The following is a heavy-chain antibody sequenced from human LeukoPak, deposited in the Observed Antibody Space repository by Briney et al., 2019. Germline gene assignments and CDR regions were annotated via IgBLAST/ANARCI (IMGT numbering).Heavy chain of an antibody. J-gene: IGHJ4*02. V-gene: IGHV4-38-2*01. Sequence: SETLSLTCAVSGYSITNGYCWGWIRPPPGRGLEWIGSIYHSGSTSHNPSLKSRVTMSVDKSKNHFSLQLSSVTAADTAIYFCARNLSSANRAPYYDTGAFGYWGQGILVTVSS. D-gene: IGHD3-22*01. CDR3: ARNLSSANRAPYYDTGAFGY. CDR2: IYHSGST. CDR1: GYSITNGYC.